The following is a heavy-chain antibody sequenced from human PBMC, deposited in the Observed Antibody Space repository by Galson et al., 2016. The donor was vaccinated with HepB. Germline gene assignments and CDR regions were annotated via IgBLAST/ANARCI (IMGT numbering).Heavy chain of an antibody. V-gene: IGHV3-23*01. Sequence: SLRLSCAASGFTFGSYAMTWVRQAPGKGLEWVSIISGSGHKTYYTDSVRGRFTISRDNSENTLYLQMNTLQAEDTATDYCAKSSEVWTDRPWDHWGQGSLFTVAS. D-gene: IGHD3/OR15-3a*01. CDR2: ISGSGHKT. J-gene: IGHJ4*02. CDR1: GFTFGSYA. CDR3: AKSSEVWTDRPWDH.